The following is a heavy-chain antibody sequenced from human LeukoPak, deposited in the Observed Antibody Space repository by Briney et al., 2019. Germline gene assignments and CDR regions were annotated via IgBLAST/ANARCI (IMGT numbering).Heavy chain of an antibody. V-gene: IGHV3-74*01. D-gene: IGHD1-26*01. CDR2: INSDGSTT. CDR1: GFTFSGYW. CDR3: ARDGPSVGATIDY. J-gene: IGHJ4*02. Sequence: QAGGSLRLSCAASGFTFSGYWMQWARQAPGKGLVWVSRINSDGSTTTYADSVKGRFTISRDNAKNTLYLQMNSLRAEDTAMYYCARDGPSVGATIDYWGQGTLVTVSS.